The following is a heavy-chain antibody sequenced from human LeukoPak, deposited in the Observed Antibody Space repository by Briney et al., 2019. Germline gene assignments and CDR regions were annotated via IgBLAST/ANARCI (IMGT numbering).Heavy chain of an antibody. V-gene: IGHV3-7*03. CDR1: GFTFSSYW. J-gene: IGHJ4*02. D-gene: IGHD3-10*01. Sequence: GGSLRLSCAASGFTFSSYWMSWVRQAPGKGLEWVANIKQDGSEKYYVDSVKGRFTISRDNAKNSLYPQMNSLRAEDTAVYYCARDPARATYYYGSGIFDYWGQGTLVTVSS. CDR2: IKQDGSEK. CDR3: ARDPARATYYYGSGIFDY.